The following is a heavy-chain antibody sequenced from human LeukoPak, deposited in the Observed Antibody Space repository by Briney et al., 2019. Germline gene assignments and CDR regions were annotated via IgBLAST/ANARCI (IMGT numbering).Heavy chain of an antibody. CDR2: IQNRGST. V-gene: IGHV4-59*01. J-gene: IGHJ3*02. D-gene: IGHD6-19*01. CDR3: ARDRPGIAVAGDAFDI. CDR1: GGSISSYY. Sequence: PSETLSLTCTVSGGSISSYYWSWIRQPPGKGLEWIGYIQNRGSTNYNPSLKSRVTLSVDTSKNQFSLKLTSVTAADMAVYYCARDRPGIAVAGDAFDIWGQGTMVTVSS.